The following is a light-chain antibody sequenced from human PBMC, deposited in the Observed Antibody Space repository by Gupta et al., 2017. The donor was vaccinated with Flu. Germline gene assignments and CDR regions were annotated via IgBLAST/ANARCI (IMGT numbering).Light chain of an antibody. J-gene: IGKJ3*01. CDR1: QSIKKY. CDR2: AAS. Sequence: SLSESVGDRVIITCRASQSIKKYLNWYQKKPRKAPKLLIHAASTLQRGVKSRCSGSGDGTDFTLTISSRQPEDFETYYCQQRLTNHRSFTFGHGTKVDIK. CDR3: QQRLTNHRSFT. V-gene: IGKV1-39*01.